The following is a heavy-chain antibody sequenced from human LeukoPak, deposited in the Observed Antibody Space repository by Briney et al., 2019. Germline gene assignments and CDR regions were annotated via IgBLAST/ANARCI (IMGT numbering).Heavy chain of an antibody. CDR2: ISFDGSNI. CDR3: ARGVGGTDNWFDP. J-gene: IGHJ5*02. D-gene: IGHD1-26*01. Sequence: PGGSLRLSCAASGFTFSTYAMHWVRQAPGKGLAWVALISFDGSNIDYADSVKGRFTISRDTSNNTLFLQMNSLRPDDTAIYYCARGVGGTDNWFDPWGQGTLVTVSS. V-gene: IGHV3-30*04. CDR1: GFTFSTYA.